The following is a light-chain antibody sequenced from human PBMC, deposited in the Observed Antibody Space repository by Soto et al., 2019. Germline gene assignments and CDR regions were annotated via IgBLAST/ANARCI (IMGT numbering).Light chain of an antibody. CDR3: QQYGSSPRT. CDR1: QSVSSSY. Sequence: DIVLTQSPGTLSLSPGERATLSCRASQSVSSSYLAWYQQKPGQAPRLLIYGASSRATGIPDRFSGSGSGTDFTLTISRLEPEDCAVYYCQQYGSSPRTFGQGTKREIK. J-gene: IGKJ2*01. V-gene: IGKV3-20*01. CDR2: GAS.